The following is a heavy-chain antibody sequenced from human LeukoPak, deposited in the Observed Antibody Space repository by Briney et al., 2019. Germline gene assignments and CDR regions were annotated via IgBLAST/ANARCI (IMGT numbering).Heavy chain of an antibody. Sequence: PGGSLRLSCAASGLTLSSYSMNWVRQAPGKGLEWISYITSSSSTIHYADSVRGRFTISRDNAKNSLYLQMNSLRDEDTAVYYCTRDPNALDYWGQGTLVTVSS. V-gene: IGHV3-48*02. CDR2: ITSSSSTI. CDR3: TRDPNALDY. J-gene: IGHJ4*02. CDR1: GLTLSSYS.